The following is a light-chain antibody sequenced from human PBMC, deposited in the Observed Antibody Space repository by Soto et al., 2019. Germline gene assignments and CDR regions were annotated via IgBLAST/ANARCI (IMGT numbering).Light chain of an antibody. V-gene: IGLV2-23*01. CDR2: EGS. CDR1: SSDVGSYNL. CDR3: CSYAGSSTFV. J-gene: IGLJ1*01. Sequence: QSALTQPASVCGSPGQSITISCTGTSSDVGSYNLVSWYQQHPGKAPKLMIYEGSKRPSGVSNRFSGSKSGNTASLKISGLQAEDEAHYYCCSYAGSSTFVFGTGTKVTVL.